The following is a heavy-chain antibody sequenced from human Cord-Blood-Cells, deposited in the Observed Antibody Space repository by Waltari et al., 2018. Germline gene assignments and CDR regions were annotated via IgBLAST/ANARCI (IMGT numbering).Heavy chain of an antibody. Sequence: VQLVQSGAEVKKPGSSVKVSCKASGGTFSSYAIRWVRQAPGQGLEWMGGIMPIFGTANYAQKGQSRVTITADESTSTAYMELSSRRSEDTAVYYCARGSSSSWYDCFDYWGQGTLVTVSS. D-gene: IGHD6-13*01. V-gene: IGHV1-69*01. CDR1: GGTFSSYA. CDR3: ARGSSSSWYDCFDY. CDR2: IMPIFGTA. J-gene: IGHJ4*02.